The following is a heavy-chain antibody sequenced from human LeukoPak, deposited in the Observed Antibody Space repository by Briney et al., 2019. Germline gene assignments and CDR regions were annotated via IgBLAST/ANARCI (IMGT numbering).Heavy chain of an antibody. D-gene: IGHD2-15*01. J-gene: IGHJ6*02. V-gene: IGHV3-21*01. Sequence: PGGSLRLSCAASGFTFSSYSMNWVRQAPGKGLEWVSSISSSSSYIYYADSVKGRFTISRDNAKNSLYLQMNSLRAEDTAVYYCARYCSGGSCSYYYYYGMDVWGQGTTVTVSS. CDR3: ARYCSGGSCSYYYYYGMDV. CDR1: GFTFSSYS. CDR2: ISSSSSYI.